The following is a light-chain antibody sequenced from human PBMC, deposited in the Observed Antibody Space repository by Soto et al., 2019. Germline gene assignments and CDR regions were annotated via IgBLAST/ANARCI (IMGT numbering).Light chain of an antibody. CDR2: AAS. V-gene: IGKV1-39*01. CDR3: QQTYNTPWT. J-gene: IGKJ1*01. CDR1: QSISYH. Sequence: DIQMTQSPSSLSASVEDRVIITCRASQSISYHLNWYQQKPGKAPKLLIYAASSLQSGVPSRFSGSRSGTDFTLTISSLQPEDFAAYYCQQTYNTPWTFGQGTKVDIK.